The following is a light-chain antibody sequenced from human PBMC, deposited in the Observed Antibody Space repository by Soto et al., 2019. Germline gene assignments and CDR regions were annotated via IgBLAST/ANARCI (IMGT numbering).Light chain of an antibody. V-gene: IGLV4-69*01. J-gene: IGLJ2*01. CDR3: QTWGTGHVV. CDR2: LNSDGSH. CDR1: SGHSSYA. Sequence: QLVLTQSPSASASLGASVKLTCTLSSGHSSYAIAWHQQQPEKGPRYLMKLNSDGSHSKGDGIPDRFSGSSSGAERYLTISRLQSEDEADYYCQTWGTGHVVFGGGTQLTVL.